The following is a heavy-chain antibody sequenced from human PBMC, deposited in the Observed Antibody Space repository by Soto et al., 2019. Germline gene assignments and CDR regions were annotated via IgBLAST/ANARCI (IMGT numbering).Heavy chain of an antibody. D-gene: IGHD2-21*01. V-gene: IGHV1-69*19. CDR1: GGTFSGHA. J-gene: IGHJ4*01. CDR3: ARVPNWAYRFDS. CDR2: LIPLFGTT. Sequence: QVQLVQSGAEVKKPGSSVKVSCEASGGTFSGHAISWVRQAPGQGPEWMGGLIPLFGTTQHAQNFHDRFTITADSSTSTAYMALSSLRFEDSAISYCARVPNWAYRFDSWGHGTLVTVSS.